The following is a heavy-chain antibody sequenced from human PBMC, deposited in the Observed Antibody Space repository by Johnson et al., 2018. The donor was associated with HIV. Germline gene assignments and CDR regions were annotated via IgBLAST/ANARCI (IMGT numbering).Heavy chain of an antibody. CDR3: ARGSYYDSSGDAFDI. J-gene: IGHJ3*02. D-gene: IGHD3-22*01. CDR1: GFTFSSYA. Sequence: VQLVESGGGLVQPGGSLRLSCAASGFTFSSYAMHWVRQAPGKGLEYVSAISRNGGSTYYANSVKGRFTISRDNSKNTLYLQMNSLRAEDTAVYYCARGSYYDSSGDAFDIWGQGTMVTVSS. CDR2: ISRNGGST. V-gene: IGHV3-64*01.